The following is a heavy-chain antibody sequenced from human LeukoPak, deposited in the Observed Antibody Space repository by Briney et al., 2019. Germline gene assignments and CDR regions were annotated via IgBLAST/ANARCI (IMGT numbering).Heavy chain of an antibody. D-gene: IGHD5-24*01. V-gene: IGHV3-64D*06. CDR3: AREMATIWDY. J-gene: IGHJ4*02. CDR2: ISSNGGST. Sequence: GGSLRLSCSASGFTFSSYAMHWVRQAPGKGLEYVSAISSNGGSTYYADSVKGRFTISRDNSKNTLYLQMSSLRAEDTAVYYCAREMATIWDYWGQGTLVTVSS. CDR1: GFTFSSYA.